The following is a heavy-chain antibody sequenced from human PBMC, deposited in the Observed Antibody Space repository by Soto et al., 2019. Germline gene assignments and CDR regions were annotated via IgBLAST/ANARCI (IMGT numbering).Heavy chain of an antibody. CDR2: ISSHTNYI. V-gene: IGHV3-21*06. CDR3: ARESEDLTSNFDY. J-gene: IGHJ4*01. CDR1: TFTRYS. Sequence: TFTRYSMNWVRQAPGKGLAWDSSISSHTNYIYYGDSMKGRFTIARANAKNSLYLETNSLRAECTAVYYCARESEDLTSNFDYWGHGTL.